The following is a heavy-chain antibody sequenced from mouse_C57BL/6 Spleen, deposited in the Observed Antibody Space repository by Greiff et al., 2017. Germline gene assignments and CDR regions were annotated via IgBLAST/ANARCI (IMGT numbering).Heavy chain of an antibody. CDR2: IDPSDSYT. V-gene: IGHV1-59*01. Sequence: QVQLQQPGAELVRPGTSVKLSCKASGYTFTSYWMHWVKQRPGQGLEWIGVIDPSDSYTNYNQKFKGKATLTVDTSSSTAYMQLSSLTSEDSAVYYCAIYPMDYWGQGTSVTVSS. J-gene: IGHJ4*01. CDR1: GYTFTSYW. CDR3: AIYPMDY. D-gene: IGHD2-1*01.